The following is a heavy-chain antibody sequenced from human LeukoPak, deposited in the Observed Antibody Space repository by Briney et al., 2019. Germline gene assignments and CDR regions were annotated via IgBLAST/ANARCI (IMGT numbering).Heavy chain of an antibody. J-gene: IGHJ6*02. V-gene: IGHV3-21*01. CDR3: LVSTVSYYYYGMDV. D-gene: IGHD4-17*01. CDR2: ISSSSSYI. CDR1: GFTFSSYS. Sequence: GGSLRLSCAASGFTFSSYSMNWVRQAPGKGLEWVSSISSSSSYIYYADSVKGRFTISRDNAKNSLYLQMNSLRAEDTAVYYCLVSTVSYYYYGMDVWGQGTTVTVSS.